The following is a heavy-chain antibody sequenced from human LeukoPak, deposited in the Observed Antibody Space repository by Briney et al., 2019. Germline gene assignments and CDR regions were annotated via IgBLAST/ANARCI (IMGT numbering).Heavy chain of an antibody. CDR1: GFTVSSNY. CDR2: IYSGGST. Sequence: GGSLRLSCAASGFTVSSNYMSWIRQAPGKGLEWVSVIYSGGSTYYADSVKGRFTISRDNSKNTLYLQMNSLRAEDTAVYYCAREFYYYDSSGRIDYWGQGTLVTVSS. J-gene: IGHJ4*02. D-gene: IGHD3-22*01. CDR3: AREFYYYDSSGRIDY. V-gene: IGHV3-66*02.